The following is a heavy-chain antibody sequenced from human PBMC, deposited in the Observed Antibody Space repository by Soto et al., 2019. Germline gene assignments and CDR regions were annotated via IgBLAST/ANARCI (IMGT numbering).Heavy chain of an antibody. D-gene: IGHD2-2*01. V-gene: IGHV5-51*01. CDR1: GYSFAGYW. J-gene: IGHJ6*02. Sequence: ESLKISCKGSGYSFAGYWIGWVRQMPGKGLDWMGVIYPGDSDTRYSPSFHGQVTISADKSISTAYLQWSSLKASDTAMYYCALGPAYYYYGMDVWGQGTTVTVSS. CDR2: IYPGDSDT. CDR3: ALGPAYYYYGMDV.